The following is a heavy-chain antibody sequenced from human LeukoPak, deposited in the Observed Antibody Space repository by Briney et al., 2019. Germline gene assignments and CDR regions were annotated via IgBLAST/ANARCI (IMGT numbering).Heavy chain of an antibody. CDR1: GYTFTSYY. CDR3: ARATGYYFYMDV. CDR2: INPSGGST. Sequence: VSVKVSCKASGYTFTSYYMHWVRQAPGQGHEWMGVINPSGGSTSYTQKFQGRVTMTRDTSTSTVYMELSSLRSEDTAVYYCARATGYYFYMDVWGKGTTVTVSS. J-gene: IGHJ6*03. V-gene: IGHV1-46*01.